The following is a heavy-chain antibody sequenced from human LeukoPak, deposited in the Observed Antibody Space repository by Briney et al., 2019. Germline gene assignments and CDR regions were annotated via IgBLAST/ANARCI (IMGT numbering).Heavy chain of an antibody. Sequence: PGGSLRLSCAASGFTFSSYAMSWVRQAPGKGLEWVSATSGSGGSTYYADSVKGRFTISRDNSKNTLYLQMNSLRAEDTAVYYCAKHSKTITMIVVVTTFDPWGQGTLVTVSS. CDR1: GFTFSSYA. V-gene: IGHV3-23*01. J-gene: IGHJ5*02. D-gene: IGHD3-22*01. CDR3: AKHSKTITMIVVVTTFDP. CDR2: TSGSGGST.